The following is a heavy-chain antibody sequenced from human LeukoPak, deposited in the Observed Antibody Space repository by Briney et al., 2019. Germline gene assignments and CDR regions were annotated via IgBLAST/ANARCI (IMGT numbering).Heavy chain of an antibody. D-gene: IGHD6-13*01. V-gene: IGHV1-18*01. Sequence: ASVKVSCKASGYTFTSYGISWVRQAPGQGLEWMGWISAYNGNTNYAQKLQGRVTMTTDTSTSTAYMELRSLRSDDTAVYYCARDWKRSGIAAAGRERNYYYYYGMDVWGQGTTVTVSS. CDR3: ARDWKRSGIAAAGRERNYYYYYGMDV. CDR2: ISAYNGNT. J-gene: IGHJ6*02. CDR1: GYTFTSYG.